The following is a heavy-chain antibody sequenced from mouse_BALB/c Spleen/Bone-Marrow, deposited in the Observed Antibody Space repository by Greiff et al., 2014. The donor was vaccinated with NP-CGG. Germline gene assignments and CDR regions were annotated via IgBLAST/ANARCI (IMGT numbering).Heavy chain of an antibody. J-gene: IGHJ4*01. CDR3: ARNDYGNPHYAMDY. CDR2: IWSGGST. V-gene: IGHV2-4*02. CDR1: GFSVISYG. Sequence: QVQLQQSGPGLVQPSQSLFITCTVSGFSVISYGVHWVRQPPGKGLEWLGVIWSGGSTDYNAAFISRLSISKDNSESQVFFKMNSLQADDTAIYYCARNDYGNPHYAMDYWGQGTSVTVSS. D-gene: IGHD2-1*01.